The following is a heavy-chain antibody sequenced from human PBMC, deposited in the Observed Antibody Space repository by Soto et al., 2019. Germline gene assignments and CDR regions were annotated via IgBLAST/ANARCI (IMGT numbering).Heavy chain of an antibody. CDR2: ITSRSSTI. J-gene: IGHJ5*02. V-gene: IGHV3-48*02. Sequence: EVQLVESGGGLVQPGGSLRLSCAASGFTFSTYSMNWVRQAPGKGLEWIAYITSRSSTIFYADSVKGRFTISRDNAKNSLYLQMNSLRDEDTCVYYCARDNGIEGSFDPWDQGTLVTVSS. CDR1: GFTFSTYS. CDR3: ARDNGIEGSFDP.